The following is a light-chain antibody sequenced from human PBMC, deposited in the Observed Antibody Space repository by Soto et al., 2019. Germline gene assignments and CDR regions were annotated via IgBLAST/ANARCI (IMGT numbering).Light chain of an antibody. V-gene: IGKV1-39*01. CDR2: AAS. Sequence: DLQMTQSPSSLSASVGDRVTITCRASQSISSYLNWYQQKPGKAPKLLIYAASSLQSGVPSRFSGSGSGTDFTLTISSLQPEDFATYYCQQSYSTPSCTFGQGTKLEIK. CDR3: QQSYSTPSCT. J-gene: IGKJ2*02. CDR1: QSISSY.